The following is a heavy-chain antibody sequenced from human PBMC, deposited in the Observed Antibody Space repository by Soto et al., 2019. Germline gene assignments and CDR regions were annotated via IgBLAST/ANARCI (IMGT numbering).Heavy chain of an antibody. Sequence: ASVKVSCKASGGTFSSYAISWVRQAPGQGLEWMGGIIPIFGTANYAQKFQGRVTITADESTSTAYMELSSLRSEDTALYYCARALGKWEPPRIDIWGQGTMVTVSS. J-gene: IGHJ3*02. CDR3: ARALGKWEPPRIDI. V-gene: IGHV1-69*13. D-gene: IGHD1-26*01. CDR1: GGTFSSYA. CDR2: IIPIFGTA.